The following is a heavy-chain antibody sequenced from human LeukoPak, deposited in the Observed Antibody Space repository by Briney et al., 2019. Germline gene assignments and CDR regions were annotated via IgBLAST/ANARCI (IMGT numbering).Heavy chain of an antibody. J-gene: IGHJ4*02. CDR2: IRYDGSNK. CDR1: GFTFSSYG. CDR3: AKGGSSSSDPFDY. V-gene: IGHV3-30*02. D-gene: IGHD6-6*01. Sequence: GGSLRLSCAASGFTFSSYGMHWVRQAPGKGLEWVVFIRYDGSNKYYTDSVKGRFTISRDNSKNTLYLQMNSLRAEDTAVYYCAKGGSSSSDPFDYWGQGTLVTVSS.